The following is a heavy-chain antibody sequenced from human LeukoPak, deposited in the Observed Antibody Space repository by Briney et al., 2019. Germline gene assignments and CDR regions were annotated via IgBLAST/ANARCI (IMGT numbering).Heavy chain of an antibody. CDR1: GYTFSSYG. CDR3: ARDLRMTPYYYYYMDV. CDR2: INPNSGGT. Sequence: ASVKVSCKASGYTFSSYGISWVRQAPGQGLEWMGWINPNSGGTNYAQKFQGRVTMTRDTSISTAYMELSRLRSDDTAVYYCARDLRMTPYYYYYMDVWGKGTTVTVSS. D-gene: IGHD2/OR15-2a*01. J-gene: IGHJ6*03. V-gene: IGHV1-2*02.